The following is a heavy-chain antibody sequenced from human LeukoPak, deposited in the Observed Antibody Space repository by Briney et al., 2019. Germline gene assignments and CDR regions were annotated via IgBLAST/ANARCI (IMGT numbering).Heavy chain of an antibody. CDR2: ISSSSSYI. V-gene: IGHV3-21*01. J-gene: IGHJ4*02. Sequence: GGSLRLSCAASGFTFSSYSMNWVRQAPGKGLEWVSSISSSSSYIYHADSVKGRFTISRDNAKNSLYLQMSSLRAEDTAVYYCARDGITMVRGVTSHFDYWGQGTLVTVSS. CDR3: ARDGITMVRGVTSHFDY. D-gene: IGHD3-10*01. CDR1: GFTFSSYS.